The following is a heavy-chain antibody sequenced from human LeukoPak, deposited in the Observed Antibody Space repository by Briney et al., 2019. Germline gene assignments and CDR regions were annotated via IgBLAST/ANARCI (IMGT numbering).Heavy chain of an antibody. D-gene: IGHD2-21*02. CDR3: ANYAMVTAGGY. CDR1: GFTFNDW. J-gene: IGHJ4*02. V-gene: IGHV3-74*01. CDR2: ILGDGSVT. Sequence: GGSLRLSCAASGFTFNDWMHWVRQAPGKGLVWVARILGDGSVTSYADSAKGRFTVSRDNAKNTLYLQMNSLRVEDTAVYYCANYAMVTAGGYWGQGTLVTVSS.